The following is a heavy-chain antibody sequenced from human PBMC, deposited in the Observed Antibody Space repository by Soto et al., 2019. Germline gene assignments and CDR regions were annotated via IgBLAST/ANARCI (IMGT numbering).Heavy chain of an antibody. J-gene: IGHJ4*02. V-gene: IGHV3-23*01. D-gene: IGHD5-12*01. CDR2: ISGSGGST. CDR3: AKRPRVATIPDY. CDR1: GFTFSSYA. Sequence: EVQLLESGGGLVQPGGSLRLSCAASGFTFSSYAMSWVRQAPGKGLEWVSAISGSGGSTYYADSVQGRFTISRDNSKNTLYLQMNSLRAEDTAVYYCAKRPRVATIPDYWGQGTLVTVSS.